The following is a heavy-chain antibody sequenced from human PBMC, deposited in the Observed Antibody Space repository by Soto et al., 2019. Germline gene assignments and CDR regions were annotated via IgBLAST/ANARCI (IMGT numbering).Heavy chain of an antibody. CDR3: AMQGGARPLDY. J-gene: IGHJ4*02. CDR1: GDTIVSTRW. V-gene: IGHV4-4*01. CDR2: IYHTGTT. D-gene: IGHD6-6*01. Sequence: QVQLQESGPGLVKPAETLSLTCAVSGDTIVSTRWWSWVRQPPGKGLEWIGEIYHTGTTYYNPSLKSRVIISIDTSKNQFSLNLTSVTAADTAVYFCAMQGGARPLDYWGQGTLVTVSS.